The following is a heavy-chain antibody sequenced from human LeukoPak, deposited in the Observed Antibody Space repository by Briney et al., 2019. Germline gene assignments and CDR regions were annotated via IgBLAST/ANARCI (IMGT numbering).Heavy chain of an antibody. J-gene: IGHJ4*02. CDR3: ARDATPQYSSGWVFFGS. CDR1: GFSLSSYE. Sequence: PGGSLRLSCAASGFSLSSYEMNWVRQAPGKGLEWLSYISGDGSKIKYADSVQGRFTISRNNAKNSLYLHMNSLRAEDTAVYYRARDATPQYSSGWVFFGSWGQGTLVTVSS. D-gene: IGHD6-19*01. V-gene: IGHV3-48*03. CDR2: ISGDGSKI.